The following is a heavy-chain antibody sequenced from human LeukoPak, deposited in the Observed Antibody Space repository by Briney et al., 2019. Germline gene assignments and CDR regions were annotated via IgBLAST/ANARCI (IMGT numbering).Heavy chain of an antibody. D-gene: IGHD3-3*01. Sequence: SETLSLTCTVSGYFISSGYYWGWIRQPPGKGLEWIGSIYHSGSTYYNPSLKSRVTISVDTSKNQFSLKLSSVTAADTAVYYCARESDFWSGYLSDYWGQGTLVTVSS. J-gene: IGHJ4*02. V-gene: IGHV4-38-2*02. CDR2: IYHSGST. CDR3: ARESDFWSGYLSDY. CDR1: GYFISSGYY.